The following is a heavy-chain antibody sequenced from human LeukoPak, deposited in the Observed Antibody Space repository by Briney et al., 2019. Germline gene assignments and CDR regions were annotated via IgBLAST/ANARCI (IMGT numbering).Heavy chain of an antibody. CDR2: IYYSGST. J-gene: IGHJ5*02. CDR3: ARDSGSYSIDP. D-gene: IGHD1-26*01. Sequence: PSETLSLTCTVSGGSISSHYWSWIRQPPGKGLEWIGYIYYSGSTNYNPSLKSRVTIPVDTSKNQFSLKLSSVTAADTAVYYCARDSGSYSIDPWGQGTLVTVSS. CDR1: GGSISSHY. V-gene: IGHV4-59*11.